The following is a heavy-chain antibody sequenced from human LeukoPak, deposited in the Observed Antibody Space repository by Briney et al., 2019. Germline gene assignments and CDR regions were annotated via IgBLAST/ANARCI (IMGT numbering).Heavy chain of an antibody. D-gene: IGHD2-2*01. J-gene: IGHJ4*02. CDR3: FVGSTQYCSSTSCRRGSMDY. V-gene: IGHV1-69*06. CDR1: GGTFSSYA. Sequence: SVTVTCKASGGTFSSYAISWVRQAPGQGLGWMGGINPIFGTANYAQKFQGRVTITADKSTSTAYMELSSLRSEDTAVYCCFVGSTQYCSSTSCRRGSMDYWGQGTLVTVSS. CDR2: INPIFGTA.